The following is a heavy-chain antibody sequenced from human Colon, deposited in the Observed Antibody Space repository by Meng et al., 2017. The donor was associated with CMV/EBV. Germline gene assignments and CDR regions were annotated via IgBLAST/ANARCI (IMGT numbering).Heavy chain of an antibody. CDR2: ISYDGSNK. J-gene: IGHJ4*02. CDR1: GFTFSSYA. CDR3: ARPARGGYYDSGALDY. V-gene: IGHV3-30*04. Sequence: GESLKISCAASGFTFSSYAMHWVRQAPGKGLEWVAVISYDGSNKYYADSVKCRFTISRDNSKNTLYLQMNSLRAEDTAVYYCARPARGGYYDSGALDYWGQGTLVTVSS. D-gene: IGHD3-22*01.